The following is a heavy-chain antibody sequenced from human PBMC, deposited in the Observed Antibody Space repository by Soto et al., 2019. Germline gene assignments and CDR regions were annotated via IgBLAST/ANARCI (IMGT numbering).Heavy chain of an antibody. CDR1: GGSISSSSYY. V-gene: IGHV4-39*01. D-gene: IGHD3-10*01. CDR3: ASDPWFGALYYYYGMDG. J-gene: IGHJ6*02. Sequence: PSETLSLTCTVSGGSISSSSYYWGWIRQPPGKGLEWIGSIYYSGSTYYNPSLKSRVTISVDTSKNQFSLKLSSVTAADTAVYYCASDPWFGALYYYYGMDGWGQGTTVTV. CDR2: IYYSGST.